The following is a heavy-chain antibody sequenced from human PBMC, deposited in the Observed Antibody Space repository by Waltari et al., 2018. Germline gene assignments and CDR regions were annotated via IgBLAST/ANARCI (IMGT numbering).Heavy chain of an antibody. CDR2: IYPGDSDT. V-gene: IGHV5-51*01. CDR3: ARRAYYYDSSGPVDP. Sequence: VQLVQSGAEVKKPGESLKISCKGSGYSFTSYWIGWVRQMPGKGLEWMGIIYPGDSDTRYSPSFQGQVTISADKSSSTAYLQWSSLKASDTAMYYCARRAYYYDSSGPVDPWGQGTLVTVSS. D-gene: IGHD3-22*01. CDR1: GYSFTSYW. J-gene: IGHJ5*02.